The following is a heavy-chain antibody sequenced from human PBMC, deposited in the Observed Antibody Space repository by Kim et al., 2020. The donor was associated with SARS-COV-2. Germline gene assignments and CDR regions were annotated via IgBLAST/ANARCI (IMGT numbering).Heavy chain of an antibody. CDR1: GGSFSGYY. Sequence: SETLSLTCAVYGGSFSGYYWSWIRQPPGKGLEWIGEINHSGSTNYNPSLKSRVTISVDTSKNQFSLKLSSVTAADTAVYYCARGRVYSSSHNNWFDPWG. D-gene: IGHD6-13*01. CDR3: ARGRVYSSSHNNWFDP. J-gene: IGHJ5*02. CDR2: INHSGST. V-gene: IGHV4-34*01.